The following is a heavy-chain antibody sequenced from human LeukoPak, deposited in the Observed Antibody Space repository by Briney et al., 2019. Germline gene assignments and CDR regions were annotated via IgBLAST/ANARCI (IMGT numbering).Heavy chain of an antibody. CDR2: ITATSGSV. J-gene: IGHJ6*02. Sequence: GGSLRLSCTGSNFSFGYYGMNWVRQTPGKGLEWLSYITATSGSVYYADSVKGRFTISRDNSKNSLYLQMNSLRAEDTAVYYCARDRMTTPNYGMDVWGQGTTVTVSS. D-gene: IGHD4-17*01. CDR3: ARDRMTTPNYGMDV. V-gene: IGHV3-48*04. CDR1: NFSFGYYG.